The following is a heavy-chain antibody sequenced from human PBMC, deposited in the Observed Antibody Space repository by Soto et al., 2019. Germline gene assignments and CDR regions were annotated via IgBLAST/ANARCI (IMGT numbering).Heavy chain of an antibody. Sequence: SVKVSCKASGGTFSSYAISWVRQAPGQGLEWMGGIIPIFGTANYAQKFQGRVTITADESTSTAYMELSSLRSEDTAVYYCARNWVATGTTNYYYYGMDVWGQGTTVTVSS. CDR3: ARNWVATGTTNYYYYGMDV. CDR1: GGTFSSYA. J-gene: IGHJ6*02. D-gene: IGHD1-7*01. V-gene: IGHV1-69*13. CDR2: IIPIFGTA.